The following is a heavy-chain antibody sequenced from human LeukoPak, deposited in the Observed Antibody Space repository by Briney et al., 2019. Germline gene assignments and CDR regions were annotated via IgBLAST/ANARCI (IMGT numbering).Heavy chain of an antibody. CDR2: IIPIFGTA. CDR1: GGTFSSYA. V-gene: IGHV1-69*05. J-gene: IGHJ4*02. D-gene: IGHD2-2*02. CDR3: ARDGGGYCSSTSCYTFDY. Sequence: ASVKVSCKASGGTFSSYAISWVRQGPGQGLEWMGGIIPIFGTANYAQKFQGRVTITTDESTSTAYMELSSLRSEDTAVYYCARDGGGYCSSTSCYTFDYWGQGTLVTVSS.